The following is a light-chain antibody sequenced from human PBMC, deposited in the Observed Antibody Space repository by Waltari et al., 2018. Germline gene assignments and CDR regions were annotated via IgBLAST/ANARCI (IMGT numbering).Light chain of an antibody. J-gene: IGKJ5*01. Sequence: IVLTQSPGTLSLSPGERATLPCRASQSVRSNLAWYQQKPGQAPRLLIYDASNRATGIPARFSGSGSGTDFTLTISSLEPEDFAVYYCQQRYNWPPITFGQGTRLEMK. V-gene: IGKV3-11*01. CDR3: QQRYNWPPIT. CDR1: QSVRSN. CDR2: DAS.